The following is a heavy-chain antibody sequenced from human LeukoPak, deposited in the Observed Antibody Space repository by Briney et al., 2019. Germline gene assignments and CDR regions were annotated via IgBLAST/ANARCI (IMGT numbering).Heavy chain of an antibody. V-gene: IGHV1-46*01. Sequence: ASVKVSCKASGSTSPSYSMHRVRQAPGQGLEWMGIINPSGGSTNYAQKFQGRVTMTRDTSTSTVYLELSSLRSEDTAVYYCARHSHMDVWGTGTTVTVSS. CDR1: GSTSPSYS. J-gene: IGHJ6*04. D-gene: IGHD2-21*01. CDR3: ARHSHMDV. CDR2: INPSGGST.